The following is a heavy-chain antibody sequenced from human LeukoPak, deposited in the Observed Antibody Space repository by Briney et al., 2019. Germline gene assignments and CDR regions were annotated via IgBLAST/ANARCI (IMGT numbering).Heavy chain of an antibody. V-gene: IGHV3-30*04. Sequence: GGSLRLSCAASGFTFSSYAMHWVRQAPGKGLEWVAVISYDGSNKYYADSVKGRFTISRDNSKNTLYLQMNSLRAEDTAVYYCARVGVFGGITMVRGVIIGYFGYWGQGTLVTVSS. CDR3: ARVGVFGGITMVRGVIIGYFGY. D-gene: IGHD3-10*01. CDR1: GFTFSSYA. CDR2: ISYDGSNK. J-gene: IGHJ4*02.